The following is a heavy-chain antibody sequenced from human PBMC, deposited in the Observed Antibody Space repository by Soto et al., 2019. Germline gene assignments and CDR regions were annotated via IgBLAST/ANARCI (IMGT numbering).Heavy chain of an antibody. Sequence: GASVKLSCKASGGTFSRYAISWVRQAPGQGLEWMGGIIPIFGTANYAQKFQGRVTITADESTSTAYMELSSLRSEDTAVYYCARGLNRGYYYGMDVWGQGTTVTVSS. CDR1: GGTFSRYA. J-gene: IGHJ6*02. V-gene: IGHV1-69*13. D-gene: IGHD2-21*01. CDR3: ARGLNRGYYYGMDV. CDR2: IIPIFGTA.